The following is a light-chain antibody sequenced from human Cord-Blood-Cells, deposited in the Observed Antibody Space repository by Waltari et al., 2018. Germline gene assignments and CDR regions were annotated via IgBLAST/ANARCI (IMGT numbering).Light chain of an antibody. Sequence: QSPLTQPASVSGSPGQSINISCTGTSSAVGSYNLVSWYQQHPGKAPKRMIYEGSKRPSGVSNRFSGSKSGTTASLTSSGLQAEDEADYYCCSYAGSSTFVFGGGTKLTVL. CDR2: EGS. CDR3: CSYAGSSTFV. J-gene: IGLJ3*02. V-gene: IGLV2-23*03. CDR1: SSAVGSYNL.